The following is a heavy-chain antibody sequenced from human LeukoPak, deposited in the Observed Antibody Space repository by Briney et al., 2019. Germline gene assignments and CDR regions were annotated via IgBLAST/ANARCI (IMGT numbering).Heavy chain of an antibody. Sequence: GGSLRLSCAASGFTVSSSYMSWVRQAPGKGLEWVSVIYSAGNTYYADSVKGRFTISRDNSKNTLNLQMNSLRAEDTAVYYCARDLGQYYDTSDNWFDPWGQGTLVTVSS. D-gene: IGHD3-22*01. CDR1: GFTVSSSY. CDR2: IYSAGNT. CDR3: ARDLGQYYDTSDNWFDP. V-gene: IGHV3-53*01. J-gene: IGHJ5*02.